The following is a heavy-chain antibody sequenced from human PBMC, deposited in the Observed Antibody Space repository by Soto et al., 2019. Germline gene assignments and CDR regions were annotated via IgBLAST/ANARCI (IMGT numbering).Heavy chain of an antibody. CDR1: GFTFRSYD. V-gene: IGHV3-13*01. CDR2: IDTTGDT. CDR3: ARDKAVGLAFDL. J-gene: IGHJ3*01. D-gene: IGHD1-26*01. Sequence: GGSLRLSCAASGFTFRSYDMHWVRQSPRKGLEWVSTIDTTGDTYFPDSVKGRFTVSRENAKNSLYLQMNSLRVEDTAVYYCARDKAVGLAFDLWGQGTMVTVSS.